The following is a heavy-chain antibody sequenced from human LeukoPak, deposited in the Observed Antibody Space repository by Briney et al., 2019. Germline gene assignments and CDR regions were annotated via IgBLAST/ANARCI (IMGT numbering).Heavy chain of an antibody. Sequence: PSETLSLTCTLSGDSISRFYWSWIRQPAGKGLEWIGRIYTSGSTNYNPSLKSRVTISVDTSKNQFSLKLSSVTAADTAVYYCARDRRGIAAPWGQGTLVTVSS. CDR3: ARDRRGIAAP. D-gene: IGHD6-13*01. V-gene: IGHV4-4*07. J-gene: IGHJ5*02. CDR2: IYTSGST. CDR1: GDSISRFY.